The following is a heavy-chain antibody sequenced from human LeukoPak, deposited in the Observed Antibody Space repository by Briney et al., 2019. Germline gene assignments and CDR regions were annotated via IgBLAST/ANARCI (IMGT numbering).Heavy chain of an antibody. Sequence: SETLSLTCTVSGVSINNYYWSWMRQPPGKGLEWIGYIYDSGSTNYNPSLQSRVTISVDTSKNQFSLKLSSVTAADTAVYYCARVRDGSGSYRRPIDYWGQGTLVTVSS. V-gene: IGHV4-59*08. CDR3: ARVRDGSGSYRRPIDY. J-gene: IGHJ4*02. CDR1: GVSINNYY. D-gene: IGHD3-10*01. CDR2: IYDSGST.